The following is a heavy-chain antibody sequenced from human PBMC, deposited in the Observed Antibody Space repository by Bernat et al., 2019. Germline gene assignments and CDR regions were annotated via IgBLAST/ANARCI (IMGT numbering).Heavy chain of an antibody. D-gene: IGHD2-2*01. Sequence: QVQLVQSGAEVKKPGSSVKVSCKASGGTFSSYAISWVRQAPGQGLEWMGGIIPIFGTANYAQKFQGRVTITADESTSTAYMELSSLRSEDTAVYYCAGAGLYCNNNRCSLYTWFDPWGQGSLVTVSS. CDR3: AGAGLYCNNNRCSLYTWFDP. V-gene: IGHV1-69*01. J-gene: IGHJ5*02. CDR1: GGTFSSYA. CDR2: IIPIFGTA.